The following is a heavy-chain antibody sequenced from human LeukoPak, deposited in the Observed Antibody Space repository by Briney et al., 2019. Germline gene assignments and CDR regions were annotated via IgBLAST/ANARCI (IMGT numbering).Heavy chain of an antibody. CDR2: INQDGSGE. CDR3: ARKVGKYSGWYNY. Sequence: GGSLRLSCAASGFPFSSHWMSWVRQAPGKGLEWVASINQDGSGEYYVDSVKGRFTISRDNAKNSVSLQMNSLRAEDTAMYYCARKVGKYSGWYNYWGQGTLVTVSS. D-gene: IGHD6-19*01. CDR1: GFPFSSHW. V-gene: IGHV3-7*01. J-gene: IGHJ4*02.